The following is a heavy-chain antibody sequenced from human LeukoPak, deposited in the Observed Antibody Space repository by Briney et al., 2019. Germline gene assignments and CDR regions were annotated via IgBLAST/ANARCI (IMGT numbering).Heavy chain of an antibody. D-gene: IGHD2-15*01. Sequence: PSETLSLTCTVSGGSISSGGHSWSWIRQPPGKGLEWIGYIYHSGSGSTYYDPSLKSRVTISIDKSKNQFSLKLNSVTAADTAVYYCARGFDHCSGGSCYSEMNNWFDSWGQGTLVTVSS. CDR2: IYHSGSGST. CDR3: ARGFDHCSGGSCYSEMNNWFDS. CDR1: GGSISSGGHS. J-gene: IGHJ5*01. V-gene: IGHV4-30-2*01.